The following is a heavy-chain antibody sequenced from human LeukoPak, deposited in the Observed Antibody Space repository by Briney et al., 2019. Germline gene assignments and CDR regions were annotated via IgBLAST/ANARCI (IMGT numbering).Heavy chain of an antibody. J-gene: IGHJ5*02. D-gene: IGHD3-10*01. Sequence: GGSLRLSCAASGFTFSNYTMSWVRQGPGKGLEWVSLISDSGSSTYYADPVKGRFTISRDNSKSTLYLEMNSLTVEDTAVYYCARDVVRGLNWFDPWGQGVLVTVPS. CDR1: GFTFSNYT. CDR3: ARDVVRGLNWFDP. CDR2: ISDSGSST. V-gene: IGHV3-23*01.